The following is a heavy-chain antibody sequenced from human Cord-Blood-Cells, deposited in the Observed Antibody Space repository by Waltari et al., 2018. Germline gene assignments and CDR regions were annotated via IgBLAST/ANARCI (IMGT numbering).Heavy chain of an antibody. Sequence: EVQLLESGGGLLQPGGSLRLPCAASGFTFSNSAMNRVRQAPGRGLRWVARISGRGASPFYTDSVKGRFIISRDNSKNALYLQMNSLRAEDTALYYCAKVEGNGPLGIDYWGQGTLVTVSS. D-gene: IGHD3-16*01. V-gene: IGHV3-23*01. CDR3: AKVEGNGPLGIDY. J-gene: IGHJ4*02. CDR1: GFTFSNSA. CDR2: ISGRGASP.